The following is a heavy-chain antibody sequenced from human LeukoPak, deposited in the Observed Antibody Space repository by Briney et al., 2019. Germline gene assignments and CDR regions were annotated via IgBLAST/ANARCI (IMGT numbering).Heavy chain of an antibody. CDR1: RFSFSNYW. V-gene: IGHV3-74*01. J-gene: IGHJ4*02. Sequence: GGSLRLSCAASRFSFSNYWMHWVRQAPGKGLVWVSRVKSDGSDPSYADSVKGRFTISRDNAENMLYLQMNTLGAEDTAVYYCARDIVSGSGSLDYWGQGTLVTVSS. CDR2: VKSDGSDP. CDR3: ARDIVSGSGSLDY. D-gene: IGHD3-10*01.